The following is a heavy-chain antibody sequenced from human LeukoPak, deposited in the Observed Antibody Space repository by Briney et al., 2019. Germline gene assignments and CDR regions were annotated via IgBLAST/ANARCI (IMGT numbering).Heavy chain of an antibody. J-gene: IGHJ3*02. V-gene: IGHV4-34*01. CDR3: ALTTVAAFDI. Sequence: SETLSLTCAVYGGSFSGYYWSWIRQPPGKGPEWIGEINHSGSTNYNPSLKSRVTISVDTSKNQFSLKLSSVTAADTAVYYCALTTVAAFDIWGQGTMVTVSS. D-gene: IGHD4-11*01. CDR1: GGSFSGYY. CDR2: INHSGST.